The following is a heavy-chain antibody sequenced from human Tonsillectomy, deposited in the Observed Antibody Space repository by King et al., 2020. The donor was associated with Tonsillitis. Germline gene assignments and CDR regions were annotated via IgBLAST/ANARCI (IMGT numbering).Heavy chain of an antibody. J-gene: IGHJ3*02. CDR3: AKAYGGNSGGAFDI. CDR2: ICWYSGSI. D-gene: IGHD4-23*01. CDR1: GFTFDDYA. Sequence: VQLVESGGGLVQPGRSLRLSCSASGFTFDDYAIHWVRQAPGKGLEWVSGICWYSGSIGYAYAVKGRFTISRDNAKNSLYLQMNSLRAEDTALYYCAKAYGGNSGGAFDIWGQGTMVTVSS. V-gene: IGHV3-9*01.